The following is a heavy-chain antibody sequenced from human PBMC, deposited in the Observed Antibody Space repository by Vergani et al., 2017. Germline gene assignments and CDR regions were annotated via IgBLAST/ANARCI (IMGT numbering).Heavy chain of an antibody. D-gene: IGHD5-24*01. CDR3: ARGHRDGYNLRSLFDY. CDR2: MNPNSGNT. Sequence: QVQLVQSGAEVKKPGASVKVSCKASGYTFTSYDINWVRQATGQGLEWMGWMNPNSGNTGYAQKFQGRVTMTRNTSTSTVYMELSSLRSEDTAVYYCARGHRDGYNLRSLFDYWGQGTLVTVSS. J-gene: IGHJ4*02. CDR1: GYTFTSYD. V-gene: IGHV1-8*01.